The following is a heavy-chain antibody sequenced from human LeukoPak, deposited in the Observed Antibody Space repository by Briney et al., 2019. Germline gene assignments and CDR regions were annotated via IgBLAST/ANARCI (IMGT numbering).Heavy chain of an antibody. D-gene: IGHD5-18*01. CDR2: ISSSGSTI. V-gene: IGHV3-11*01. J-gene: IGHJ6*02. CDR3: ARVAMDGSYYYYGMDV. CDR1: GFTFSDYY. Sequence: PGGSLRLSCAASGFTFSDYYMSWIRQAPGKGLEWVSYISSSGSTIYYADSVKGRFTISRDNAKNSLYLQMNSLRAEDTAVYYCARVAMDGSYYYYGMDVWGQGTTVTVSS.